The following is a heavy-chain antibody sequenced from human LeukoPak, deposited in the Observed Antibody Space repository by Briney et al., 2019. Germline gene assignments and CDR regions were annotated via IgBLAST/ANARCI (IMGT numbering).Heavy chain of an antibody. CDR1: GGSISSYY. Sequence: PSETLSLTCTVSGGSISSYYWSWIRQPPGKGLEWIGYIYYSGSTNYNPSLKSRVTISVDTSKNQFSLKLSSVTAADTAVYYCARASWYSGSYYDYYYYYYYMDVWGKGTTVTISS. J-gene: IGHJ6*03. CDR2: IYYSGST. CDR3: ARASWYSGSYYDYYYYYYYMDV. V-gene: IGHV4-59*01. D-gene: IGHD1-26*01.